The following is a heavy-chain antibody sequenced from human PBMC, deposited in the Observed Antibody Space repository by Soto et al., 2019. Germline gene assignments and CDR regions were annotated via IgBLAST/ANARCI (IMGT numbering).Heavy chain of an antibody. D-gene: IGHD4-17*01. J-gene: IGHJ6*03. CDR3: ARNGGTDGDYEVYYYMDV. CDR2: IYYSGST. CDR1: GASISSYY. Sequence: SETLSLTCTVSGASISSYYWSWIRQPPGKRLEWIGYIYYSGSTNYKPSLKSRVTISVDTSKNQFSLKLSSVTAADTAVYYCARNGGTDGDYEVYYYMDVWGKGTTVTVSS. V-gene: IGHV4-59*01.